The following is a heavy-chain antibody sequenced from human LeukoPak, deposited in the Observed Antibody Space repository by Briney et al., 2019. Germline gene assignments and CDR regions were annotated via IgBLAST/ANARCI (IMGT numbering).Heavy chain of an antibody. J-gene: IGHJ4*02. CDR2: IKQDGSEK. CDR3: ARVGAPNDGYCSGGSCYGEDYFDY. Sequence: PGGSLRLSCAASGFTFSSYWMSWVRQAPGKGLEWVANIKQDGSEKYYVDSVKGRFTISRDNAKNSLYLQMNSLRAEDTAVYYCARVGAPNDGYCSGGSCYGEDYFDYWGQGTLVTVSS. D-gene: IGHD2-15*01. V-gene: IGHV3-7*01. CDR1: GFTFSSYW.